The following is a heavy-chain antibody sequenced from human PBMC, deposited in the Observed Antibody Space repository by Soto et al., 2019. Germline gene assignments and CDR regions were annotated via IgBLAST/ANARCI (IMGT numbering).Heavy chain of an antibody. CDR3: AKDPWPHSGSYYCYFDY. V-gene: IGHV3-30*18. CDR2: ISYDGSNE. D-gene: IGHD1-26*01. Sequence: QVQLVESGGGVVQPGRSLRLSCAASGFTFSSYGMHWVRQAPGKGLEWVAVISYDGSNEYYADSVKGRFTISRDNSKNTLYMQMNSLRAEDTAVYYCAKDPWPHSGSYYCYFDYWGQGTLVTVSS. J-gene: IGHJ4*02. CDR1: GFTFSSYG.